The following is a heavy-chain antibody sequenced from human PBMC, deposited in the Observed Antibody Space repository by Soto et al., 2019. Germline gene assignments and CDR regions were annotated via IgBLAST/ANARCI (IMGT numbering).Heavy chain of an antibody. CDR2: MNPNSGNT. CDR3: ARGGYCSGGSCYGPNYYYGMDV. Sequence: ASVKVSCKASGYTFTSYDINWVRQATGQGLEWMGWMNPNSGNTGYAQKFQGRVTMTRNTSISTACMELSSLRSEDTAVYYCARGGYCSGGSCYGPNYYYGMDVWGQGTTVTVSS. D-gene: IGHD2-15*01. CDR1: GYTFTSYD. V-gene: IGHV1-8*01. J-gene: IGHJ6*02.